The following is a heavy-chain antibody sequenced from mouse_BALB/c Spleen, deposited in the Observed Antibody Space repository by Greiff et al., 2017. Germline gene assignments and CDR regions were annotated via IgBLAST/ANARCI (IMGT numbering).Heavy chain of an antibody. V-gene: IGHV5-9-4*01. CDR2: ISSGGSYT. CDR3: AKYGNYGSAMDY. J-gene: IGHJ4*01. CDR1: GFTFSSYA. Sequence: EVKLVESGGGLVKPGGSLKLSCAASGFTFSSYAMSWVRQSPEKRLEWVAEISSGGSYTYYPDTVTGRFTISRDNAKNTLYLEMSSLRSEDTAMYYCAKYGNYGSAMDYWGQGTSVTVSS. D-gene: IGHD2-10*02.